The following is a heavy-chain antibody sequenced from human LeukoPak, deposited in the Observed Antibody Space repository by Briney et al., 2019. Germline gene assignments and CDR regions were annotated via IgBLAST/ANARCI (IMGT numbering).Heavy chain of an antibody. CDR2: INHSGST. J-gene: IGHJ3*02. CDR3: ARVPIFGAVKRSAFDI. CDR1: GGSFSGYY. D-gene: IGHD3-3*01. V-gene: IGHV4-34*01. Sequence: SETLSLTCAVYGGSFSGYYWSWIRQPPGKGLEWIGEINHSGSTNYNPSLKSRVTISVDTSKNQFSLKLSSVTAADTAVYYCARVPIFGAVKRSAFDIWSQGTMVTVSS.